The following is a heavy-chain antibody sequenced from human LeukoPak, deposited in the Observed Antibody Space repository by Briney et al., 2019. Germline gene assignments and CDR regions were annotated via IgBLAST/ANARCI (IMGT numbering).Heavy chain of an antibody. CDR2: FVPEDGET. Sequence: ASVNVSCKVSGYTLTELSMHWVRQAPGKGLEWMGGFVPEDGETIYAQKFQGRVTMTEDTSTDTAYMELSSLRSGDTAGYYCSTAHKDHGDYGMDVWGQGTTVTVSS. D-gene: IGHD4-17*01. CDR1: GYTLTELS. V-gene: IGHV1-24*01. CDR3: STAHKDHGDYGMDV. J-gene: IGHJ6*02.